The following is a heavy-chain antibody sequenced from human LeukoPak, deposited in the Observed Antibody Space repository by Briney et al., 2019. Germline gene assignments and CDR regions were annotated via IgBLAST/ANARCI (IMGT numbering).Heavy chain of an antibody. D-gene: IGHD3-9*01. Sequence: GGSLRLSCTASGFTFSRYGIHWVRQAPGKGLEWVAFTPYDGRNKYYADSVQGRFTISRDNSKNALYLQMNSLRAEDTATYYCAKVATAGYYWDFFDYWGQGTLVTVSS. CDR3: AKVATAGYYWDFFDY. CDR2: TPYDGRNK. V-gene: IGHV3-30*02. CDR1: GFTFSRYG. J-gene: IGHJ4*02.